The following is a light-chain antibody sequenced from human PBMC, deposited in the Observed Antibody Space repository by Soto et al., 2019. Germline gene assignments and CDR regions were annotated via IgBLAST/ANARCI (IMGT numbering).Light chain of an antibody. CDR2: DVS. Sequence: QSALTQPASVSGSPGQSITISCTGTSSDVGGYNYVSWYQQHPGKAPKLTIYDVSNRPSGVSNRFSGSKSGNTASLTISGVQAEDEADYYCSSYTSSSTVLFGGGTKPTVL. J-gene: IGLJ2*01. V-gene: IGLV2-14*01. CDR1: SSDVGGYNY. CDR3: SSYTSSSTVL.